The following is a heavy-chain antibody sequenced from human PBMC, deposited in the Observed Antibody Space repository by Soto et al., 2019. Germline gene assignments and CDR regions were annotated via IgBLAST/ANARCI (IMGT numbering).Heavy chain of an antibody. Sequence: GGSLRLSCAASGFTFSSYWMSWVRQAPGKGLVWVSRIHTEGSSTLYADSVKGRFTISRDNAKNTLYLQMNRLRAEDTAVYYCVRDGSGTYPFDYWGQGTLVTVSS. J-gene: IGHJ4*02. D-gene: IGHD3-10*01. V-gene: IGHV3-74*01. CDR1: GFTFSSYW. CDR2: IHTEGSST. CDR3: VRDGSGTYPFDY.